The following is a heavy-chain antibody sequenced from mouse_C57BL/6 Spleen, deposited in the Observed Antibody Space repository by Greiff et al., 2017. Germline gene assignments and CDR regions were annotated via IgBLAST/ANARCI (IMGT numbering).Heavy chain of an antibody. J-gene: IGHJ4*01. CDR2: LDPSDSYS. V-gene: IGHV1-50*01. D-gene: IGHD1-1*01. CDR3: ARRTTVVPMDY. CDR1: GYTFTSYW. Sequence: QVQLQQSGAELVKPGASVKLSCKASGYTFTSYWMQWVKQRPGQGLEWIGELDPSDSYSNYNQKFKGKATLTVDTSSSTAYMQLSSLTSEDSAVYYCARRTTVVPMDYWGQGTSVTVSS.